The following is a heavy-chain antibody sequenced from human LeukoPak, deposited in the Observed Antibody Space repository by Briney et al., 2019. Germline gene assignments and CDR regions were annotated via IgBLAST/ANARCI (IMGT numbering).Heavy chain of an antibody. CDR1: GFTFSDYA. CDR3: AKDLRTFYDSRGYYSPFAY. D-gene: IGHD3-22*01. V-gene: IGHV3-23*01. CDR2: ISGSGDST. Sequence: GGSLRPSCAASGFTFSDYAMSWVRQAPGKGLEWVSHISGSGDSTYYADSVKGRFTISRDNSKNALYLQMNSLRAEDTAVYYCAKDLRTFYDSRGYYSPFAYWGQGTLVTVSS. J-gene: IGHJ4*02.